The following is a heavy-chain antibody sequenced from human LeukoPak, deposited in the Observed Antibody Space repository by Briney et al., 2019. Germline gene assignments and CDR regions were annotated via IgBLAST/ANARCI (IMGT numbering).Heavy chain of an antibody. D-gene: IGHD6-19*01. CDR3: ARDPIAVAGTLQWSGMDV. V-gene: IGHV3-48*02. CDR2: ISSSSSTI. Sequence: GGSLRLSCSASGFTFSSYAMHWVRQAPGKGLEWVSYISSSSSTIYYADSVKGRFTISRDNAKNSLYLQMNSLRDEDTAVYYCARDPIAVAGTLQWSGMDVWGQGTTVTVSS. CDR1: GFTFSSYA. J-gene: IGHJ6*02.